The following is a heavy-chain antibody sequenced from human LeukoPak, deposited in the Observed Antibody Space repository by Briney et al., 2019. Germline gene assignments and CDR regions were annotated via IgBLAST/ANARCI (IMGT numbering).Heavy chain of an antibody. CDR3: ARVRAAAEGTTFDY. V-gene: IGHV3-48*01. CDR1: GFTFSGYS. CDR2: ISRDSSVI. Sequence: GGSLRLSCAASGFTFSGYSMNWVRQAPGKGLEWVSYISRDSSVIYYADSVKGRFPISRDNAKNSLYLQMNSLRAEDTAVFYCARVRAAAEGTTFDYWGQGTLVTVSS. J-gene: IGHJ4*02. D-gene: IGHD6-13*01.